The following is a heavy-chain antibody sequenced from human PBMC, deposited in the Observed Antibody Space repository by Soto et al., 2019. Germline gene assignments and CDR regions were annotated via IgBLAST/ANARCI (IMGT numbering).Heavy chain of an antibody. D-gene: IGHD2-2*02. J-gene: IGHJ6*02. V-gene: IGHV4-4*02. CDR1: GGSISSSNW. CDR2: IYHSGST. CDR3: ARLAVLVPAAIGNYYYGMDV. Sequence: SETLSLTCAVSGGSISSSNWWSWVRQPPGKGLEWIGEIYHSGSTYYNPSLKSRVTISVDTSKNQFSLKLSSVTAADTAVYYCARLAVLVPAAIGNYYYGMDVWGQGTTVTVSS.